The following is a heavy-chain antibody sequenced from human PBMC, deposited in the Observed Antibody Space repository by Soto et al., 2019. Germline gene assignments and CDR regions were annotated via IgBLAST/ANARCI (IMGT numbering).Heavy chain of an antibody. CDR1: GGSISSFY. CDR3: TWWQGSYLEQ. J-gene: IGHJ4*02. D-gene: IGHD3-10*01. Sequence: QVQLQESGPGLVKPSETLSLNCTVSGGSISSFYWSWGRQTPAQGLEGIGYISYSGSTKYNHSLNSRDNISVDTSKQQFSLKQTSVTTADTAVYYCTWWQGSYLEQWGQGTLVTVPS. CDR2: ISYSGST. V-gene: IGHV4-59*01.